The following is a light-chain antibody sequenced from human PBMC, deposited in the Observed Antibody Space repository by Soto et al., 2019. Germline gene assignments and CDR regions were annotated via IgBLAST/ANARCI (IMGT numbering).Light chain of an antibody. CDR3: TSFAPGRVDV. J-gene: IGLJ1*01. CDR2: EVS. V-gene: IGLV2-14*03. CDR1: SSDIGAYDL. Sequence: LTQPASVSGSPGQSITISRSGTSSDIGAYDLVSWYQQHPGRAPKLIIYEVSHRFSGLSYCFSGSKSGNTASLTIAGLQAADDGDYYCTSFAPGRVDVFGSGTKVTVL.